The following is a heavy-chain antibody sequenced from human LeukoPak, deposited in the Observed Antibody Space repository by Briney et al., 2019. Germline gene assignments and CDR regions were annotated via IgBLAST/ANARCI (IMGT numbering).Heavy chain of an antibody. Sequence: SETLSLTCTVSGGSISSGDYYWSWIRQPPGKGLEWIGYIYYSGSTYYNPSLKSRVTISVDASKNQFSLKLSSVTAADTAVYYCARAPPGCSSTSCYATRFDYWGQGTLVTVSS. CDR3: ARAPPGCSSTSCYATRFDY. CDR1: GGSISSGDYY. D-gene: IGHD2-2*01. J-gene: IGHJ4*02. V-gene: IGHV4-30-4*01. CDR2: IYYSGST.